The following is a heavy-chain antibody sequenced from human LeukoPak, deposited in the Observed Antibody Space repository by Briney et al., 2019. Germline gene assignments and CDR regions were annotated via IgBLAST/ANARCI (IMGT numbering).Heavy chain of an antibody. CDR3: ARSVFSRNYFGSGRLNYHYYYMDV. V-gene: IGHV4-34*01. J-gene: IGHJ6*03. D-gene: IGHD3-10*01. CDR2: IYHDGNT. Sequence: SETLSLTCAVYGGSFSGYYWGWIRQTPEKGLEWIGNIYHDGNTHYSPSLKSRIIISVDTSKNQISLKLSSVTAADTAVYYCARSVFSRNYFGSGRLNYHYYYMDVWGKGTTVTVSS. CDR1: GGSFSGYY.